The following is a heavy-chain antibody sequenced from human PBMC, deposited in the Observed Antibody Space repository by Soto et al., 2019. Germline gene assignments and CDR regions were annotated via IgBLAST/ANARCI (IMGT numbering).Heavy chain of an antibody. CDR2: INSDGSSI. CDR3: AKDWYHTIDS. D-gene: IGHD1-20*01. J-gene: IGHJ4*02. V-gene: IGHV3-74*01. CDR1: GFDFSNTW. Sequence: GGSLRLSCATSGFDFSNTWIHWVRQVPGQGLVWVSRINSDGSSIIYADSVKGRFTLSRDNAKNTVHLQMSSLRVEDMAVYYCAKDWYHTIDSWGQGIPVTVSS.